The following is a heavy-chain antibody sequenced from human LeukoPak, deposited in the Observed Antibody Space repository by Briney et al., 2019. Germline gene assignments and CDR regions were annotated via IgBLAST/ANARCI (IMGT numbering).Heavy chain of an antibody. CDR2: IIPILGIA. CDR1: GGTFSSYA. J-gene: IGHJ4*02. D-gene: IGHD3-10*01. Sequence: GASVRVSCKASGGTFSSYAISWVRQAPGQGLEWMGRIIPILGIANYAQKFQGRVTITADKPTSTAYMELSSLRSEDTAVYYCAREGMVQGVIYYWGQGTLVTVSS. CDR3: AREGMVQGVIYY. V-gene: IGHV1-69*04.